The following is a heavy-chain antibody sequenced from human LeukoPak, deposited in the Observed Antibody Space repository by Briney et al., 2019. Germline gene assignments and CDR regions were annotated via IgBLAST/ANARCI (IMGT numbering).Heavy chain of an antibody. Sequence: SETLSLTCTVSGGSISSSSYYWGWIRQPPGKGLEWIGSIYYSGSTYYNPSLKSRVTISVDTSKDQFSLKLSSVTAADTAVYYCARPSGYSYGYGIDYWGQGTLVTVSS. D-gene: IGHD5-18*01. CDR1: GGSISSSSYY. CDR3: ARPSGYSYGYGIDY. V-gene: IGHV4-39*01. J-gene: IGHJ4*02. CDR2: IYYSGST.